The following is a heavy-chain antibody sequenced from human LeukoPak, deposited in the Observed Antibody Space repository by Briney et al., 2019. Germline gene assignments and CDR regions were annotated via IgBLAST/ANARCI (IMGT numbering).Heavy chain of an antibody. CDR3: ARDLRPANL. V-gene: IGHV1-2*02. J-gene: IGHJ4*01. CDR2: IHPASANT. D-gene: IGHD1-7*01. Sequence: AASVKVSCKASGYTFTEHFIHWVRHAPGQGLQYMGWIHPASANTVYAQMFHGRVTLTRDTPATTTYMELSGLRSDDTAVYYCARDLRPANLWGQGTLVTVSS. CDR1: GYTFTEHF.